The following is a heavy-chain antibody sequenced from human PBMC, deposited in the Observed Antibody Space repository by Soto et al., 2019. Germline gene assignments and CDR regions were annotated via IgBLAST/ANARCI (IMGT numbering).Heavy chain of an antibody. D-gene: IGHD5-12*01. CDR3: ARDSLGGYDLSY. V-gene: IGHV3-33*01. Sequence: PGGSLRLSCAASGFTFSSYGMHWVRQAPGKGLEWVAVIWYDGSNKYYADSVKGRFTISRDNSKNTLYLQMNSLRAEDTAVYYCARDSLGGYDLSYWGQGTLVTVSS. CDR2: IWYDGSNK. CDR1: GFTFSSYG. J-gene: IGHJ4*02.